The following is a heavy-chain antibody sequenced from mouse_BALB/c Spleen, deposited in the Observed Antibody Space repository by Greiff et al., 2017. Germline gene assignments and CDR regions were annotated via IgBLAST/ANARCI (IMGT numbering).Heavy chain of an antibody. CDR1: GFTFSSFG. CDR3: ARSGYYYAMDY. V-gene: IGHV5-17*02. J-gene: IGHJ4*01. Sequence: DVMLVESGGGLVQPGGSRKLSCAASGFTFSSFGMHWVRQAPEKGLEWVAYISSGSSTIYYADTVKGRFTISRDNPKNTLFLQMTSLRSEDTAMYYCARSGYYYAMDYWGQGTSVTVSS. D-gene: IGHD3-1*01. CDR2: ISSGSSTI.